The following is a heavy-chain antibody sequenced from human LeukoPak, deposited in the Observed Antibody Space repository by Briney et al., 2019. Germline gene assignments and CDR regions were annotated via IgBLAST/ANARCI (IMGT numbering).Heavy chain of an antibody. D-gene: IGHD1-14*01. Sequence: GGSLRLSCVASQYDFNGYTFTWVRQAPGKGLEYVSSISKSSALKYYAESVRGRFTISRNNAESSLFLDMTDLGGEDTAVYFCVRGDNRDQWGQGTLVTVSS. CDR1: QYDFNGYT. CDR3: VRGDNRDQ. V-gene: IGHV3-21*01. CDR2: ISKSSALK. J-gene: IGHJ4*02.